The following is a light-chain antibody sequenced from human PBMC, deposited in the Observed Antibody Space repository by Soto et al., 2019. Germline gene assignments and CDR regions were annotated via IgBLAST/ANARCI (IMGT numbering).Light chain of an antibody. CDR1: QSVSSSY. V-gene: IGKV3-20*01. Sequence: EIVLTQSPGTLSLSPGERATLSCRASQSVSSSYLAWYQQKPGQAPRLLIYGASSRATGIPDRFSGSGSGTDFTLTISRLEPEDFAVYYCQQYGRSPRFTFGPGTKGDIK. CDR2: GAS. CDR3: QQYGRSPRFT. J-gene: IGKJ3*01.